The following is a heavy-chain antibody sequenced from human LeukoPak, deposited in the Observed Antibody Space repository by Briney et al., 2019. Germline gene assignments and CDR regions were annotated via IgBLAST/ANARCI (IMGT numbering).Heavy chain of an antibody. CDR1: GYTFTGYY. CDR2: INPNSGGT. V-gene: IGHV1-2*02. D-gene: IGHD3-22*01. J-gene: IGHJ4*02. Sequence: ASVKVSCKASGYTFTGYYMHWVRQAPGQGLEWMGWINPNSGGTNYAQKFQGRVTMTRDTSISTAYMELSRLRSDDTAVYYCARDSGHYYDSSGYYYGYWGQGTLVTVSS. CDR3: ARDSGHYYDSSGYYYGY.